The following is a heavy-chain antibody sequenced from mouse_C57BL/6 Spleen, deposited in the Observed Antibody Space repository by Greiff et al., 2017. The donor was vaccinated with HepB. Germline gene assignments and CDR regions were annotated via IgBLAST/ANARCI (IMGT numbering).Heavy chain of an antibody. Sequence: QVQLKESGPGLVQPSQSLSITCTVSGFSLTSYGVHWVRQSPGKGLEWLGVIWRGGSTDYNAAFMSRLSITKDNSKSQVFFKMNSLQADDTAIYYCAKKEGMVTTRGYAMDYWGQGTSVTVSS. D-gene: IGHD2-2*01. J-gene: IGHJ4*01. CDR1: GFSLTSYG. CDR2: IWRGGST. V-gene: IGHV2-5*01. CDR3: AKKEGMVTTRGYAMDY.